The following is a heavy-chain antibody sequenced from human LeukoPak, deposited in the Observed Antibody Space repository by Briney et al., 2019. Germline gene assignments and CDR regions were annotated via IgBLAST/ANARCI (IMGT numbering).Heavy chain of an antibody. CDR2: ISAYNGNT. D-gene: IGHD1-26*01. CDR1: GYTFTSYG. Sequence: ASVKVSCKASGYTFTSYGISWVRQAPGQGLEWMGWISAYNGNTNYAQKLRGRVTMTTDTSTSTAYMELRSLRSDDTAVYYCAREVDWDTTYYYYYYGMDVWGQGTTVTVSS. J-gene: IGHJ6*02. V-gene: IGHV1-18*01. CDR3: AREVDWDTTYYYYYYGMDV.